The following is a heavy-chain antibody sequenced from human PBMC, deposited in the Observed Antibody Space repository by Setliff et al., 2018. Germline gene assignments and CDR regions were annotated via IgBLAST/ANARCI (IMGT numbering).Heavy chain of an antibody. CDR2: IKQDGSEK. CDR1: GFTFSSYW. J-gene: IGHJ4*02. V-gene: IGHV3-7*01. Sequence: GGSLRLSWAASGFTFSSYWMSWVRQAPGKGLEWVANIKQDGSEKYYLDSVKGRFTISRDNAKNSLYLQLNSLTAEDTAVYYCARGPPYYDFWSAYFPGYWGQGTLVTSPQ. D-gene: IGHD3-3*01. CDR3: ARGPPYYDFWSAYFPGY.